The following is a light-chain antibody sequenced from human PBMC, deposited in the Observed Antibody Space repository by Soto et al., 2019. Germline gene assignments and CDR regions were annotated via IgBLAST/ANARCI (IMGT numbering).Light chain of an antibody. J-gene: IGLJ3*02. CDR3: AAWDNSLSAGV. CDR1: TSNIGNTF. V-gene: IGLV1-51*01. Sequence: QSVLTQPPSVSAAPREKVTISCSGSTSNIGNTFVSWYQQVPGTAPKLLIYDNNQRPSGIPDRFSGSKSGTSATLDITGLQTGDEADYYCAAWDNSLSAGVFGGGTRLTVL. CDR2: DNN.